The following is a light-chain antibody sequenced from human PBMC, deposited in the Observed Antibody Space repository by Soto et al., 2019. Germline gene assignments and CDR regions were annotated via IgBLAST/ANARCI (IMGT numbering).Light chain of an antibody. CDR1: SSNIGAGYD. Sequence: QSVLAQPPSVSGAPGQKVTISCTGSSSNIGAGYDLHWYQQLPGTAPKLLLYGNSNRPSGVPDRFSGSKSGTSASLAITGLQAEDEADYYGQSYDRSLSAYVFGTGTKVTVL. V-gene: IGLV1-40*01. J-gene: IGLJ1*01. CDR3: QSYDRSLSAYV. CDR2: GNS.